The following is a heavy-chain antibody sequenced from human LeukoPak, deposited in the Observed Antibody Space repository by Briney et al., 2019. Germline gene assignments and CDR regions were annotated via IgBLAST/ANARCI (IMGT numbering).Heavy chain of an antibody. CDR2: ISAYNGNT. Sequence: HGASVKVSCKASGYTFTSYGISWVRQAPGQGLEWMGWISAYNGNTKYAQKFQGRVTMTTDTSTSTAYMELRSLRSDDTAVYYCARFTPRLTREKFDYWGQGTLVTVSS. CDR3: ARFTPRLTREKFDY. CDR1: GYTFTSYG. V-gene: IGHV1-18*01. D-gene: IGHD2-2*01. J-gene: IGHJ4*02.